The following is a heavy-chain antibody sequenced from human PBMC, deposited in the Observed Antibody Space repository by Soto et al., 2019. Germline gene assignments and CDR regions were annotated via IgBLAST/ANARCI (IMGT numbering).Heavy chain of an antibody. D-gene: IGHD3-22*01. J-gene: IGHJ4*02. Sequence: CGSKRLGSAACGFRVNISRIDVVRQNTGKGLEWVSAISSGGSSTYYADSVKGRFTISRDNSKNTLYLQMNSLRAEDTAVYYCAKFSYDSSGYLFDYWGQGTLVTVSS. CDR1: GFRVNISR. CDR3: AKFSYDSSGYLFDY. V-gene: IGHV3-23*01. CDR2: ISSGGSST.